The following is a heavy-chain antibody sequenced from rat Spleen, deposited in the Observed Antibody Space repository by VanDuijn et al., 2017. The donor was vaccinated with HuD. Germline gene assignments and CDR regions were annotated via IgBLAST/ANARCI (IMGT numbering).Heavy chain of an antibody. Sequence: EVQLVESGGGLVQPGRSMKLSCAALGFTLSNYYMAWVRQAPTKRLEWVASISTGGGNTYYRDSVKGRFTISRDNAKSTLFLQMDSLRSEDTATYYCTRQGMGITPFDYWGQGVMVTVSS. CDR2: ISTGGGNT. CDR3: TRQGMGITPFDY. J-gene: IGHJ2*01. V-gene: IGHV5-25*01. CDR1: GFTLSNYY. D-gene: IGHD1-9*01.